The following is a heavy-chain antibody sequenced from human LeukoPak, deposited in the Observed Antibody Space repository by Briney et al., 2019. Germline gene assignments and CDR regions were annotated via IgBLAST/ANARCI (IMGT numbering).Heavy chain of an antibody. D-gene: IGHD2-15*01. CDR1: GFTLSSYA. CDR2: ISSSDDGT. Sequence: GGSLRLSCAASGFTLSSYAMSWVRQAPGKGLEWVSAISSSDDGTYYAKSVRGRFTISRDSSKNTLYLQMNSLRAEDTAVYYCASAAPYYFDYWGQGTLVTVSS. V-gene: IGHV3-23*01. CDR3: ASAAPYYFDY. J-gene: IGHJ4*02.